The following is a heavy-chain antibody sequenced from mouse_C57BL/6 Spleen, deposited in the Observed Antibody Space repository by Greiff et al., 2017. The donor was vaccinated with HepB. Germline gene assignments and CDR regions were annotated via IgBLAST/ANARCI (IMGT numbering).Heavy chain of an antibody. CDR2: IDPETGGT. CDR1: GYTFTDYE. D-gene: IGHD2-3*01. J-gene: IGHJ3*01. Sequence: QVQLQQSGAELVRPGASVTLSCKASGYTFTDYEMHWVKQTPVHGLEWIGAIDPETGGTAYKQKFKGKAILTADKSSSTAYMELRSLTSEDSAVYYCTRWGWLLPLFAYWGQGTLVTVSA. V-gene: IGHV1-15*01. CDR3: TRWGWLLPLFAY.